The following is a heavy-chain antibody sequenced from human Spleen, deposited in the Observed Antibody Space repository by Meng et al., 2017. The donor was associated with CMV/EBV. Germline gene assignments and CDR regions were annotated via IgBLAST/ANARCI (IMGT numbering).Heavy chain of an antibody. CDR3: SRDWECLARSDVFDI. V-gene: IGHV1-46*01. D-gene: IGHD1-26*01. CDR1: GYTFTNYY. CDR2: INPSGGST. J-gene: IGHJ3*02. Sequence: ASVKVSCKASGYTFTNYYMHWVRQAPGQGLEWMGIINPSGGSTSYAQKFQGRVTMTRDTSTSTVYMELSSLRSEDTAVYYCSRDWECLARSDVFDIWGQGTMVTVSS.